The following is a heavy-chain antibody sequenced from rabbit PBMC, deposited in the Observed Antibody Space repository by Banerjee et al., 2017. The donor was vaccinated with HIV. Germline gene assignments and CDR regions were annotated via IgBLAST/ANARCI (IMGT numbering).Heavy chain of an antibody. Sequence: QEQLEESGGDLVKPEGSLTLTCTASGFSFSNKYVMCWVRQAPGKGLEWIACINTSSGNAVYANWAKGRFAITKTAPTTVTLQMTSLTAADTATYFCARDVAGVIGWKINLWDQGTLGTV. CDR1: GFSFSNKYV. D-gene: IGHD4-1*01. J-gene: IGHJ4*01. CDR2: INTSSGNA. CDR3: ARDVAGVIGWKINL. V-gene: IGHV1S45*01.